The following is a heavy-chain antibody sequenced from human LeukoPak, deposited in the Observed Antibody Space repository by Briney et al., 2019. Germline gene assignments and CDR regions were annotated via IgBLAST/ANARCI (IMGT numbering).Heavy chain of an antibody. CDR3: ARQGHKLTLVDYYGMDV. Sequence: SETLSLTCTVSGGSINSDYWSWVRQPPGKGLEWIGYIYYSGSSTNYNPSLKSRVTISVDRSKNQFSLKLSSVTAADTAVYYCARQGHKLTLVDYYGMDVWGQGTTVTVSS. CDR2: IYYSGSST. J-gene: IGHJ6*02. CDR1: GGSINSDY. V-gene: IGHV4-59*08. D-gene: IGHD1-26*01.